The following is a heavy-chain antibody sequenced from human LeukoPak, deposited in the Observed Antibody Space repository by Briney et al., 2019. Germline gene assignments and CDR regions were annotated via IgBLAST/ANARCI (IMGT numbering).Heavy chain of an antibody. CDR2: FHNSRTT. J-gene: IGHJ5*02. Sequence: SETLSLTCTVSGGSISSRSYSWTWIRQPPGQGLEWIGYFHNSRTTSYNPSLTGRVIISVDTAMDQISLKLNSVTAADTAVYYCARGHLGLSPWGQGTLVTVSS. CDR3: ARGHLGLSP. V-gene: IGHV4-61*01. CDR1: GGSISSRSYS. D-gene: IGHD3-10*01.